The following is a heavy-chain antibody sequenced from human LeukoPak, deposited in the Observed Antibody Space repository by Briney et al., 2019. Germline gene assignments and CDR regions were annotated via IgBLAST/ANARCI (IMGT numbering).Heavy chain of an antibody. J-gene: IGHJ5*02. D-gene: IGHD3-16*01. Sequence: GGSLRLSCAVSWFSGSSNDMNWVRQVPGKGPEWVSVLYSGGRTKYADSVKGRFTISRDKSKNTLFLQMNSLRVEDTAVYYCATGTFGGAWGQGTRVIVSS. V-gene: IGHV3-53*01. CDR3: ATGTFGGA. CDR2: LYSGGRT. CDR1: WFSGSSND.